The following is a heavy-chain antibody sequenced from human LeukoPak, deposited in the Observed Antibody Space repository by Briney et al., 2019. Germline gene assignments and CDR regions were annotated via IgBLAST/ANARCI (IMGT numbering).Heavy chain of an antibody. J-gene: IGHJ4*02. CDR2: INPNSGGT. CDR3: ARDTGYYYDRSPGY. CDR1: GYTFTGYY. D-gene: IGHD3-22*01. V-gene: IGHV1-2*02. Sequence: GASVKVSCKASGYTFTGYYIHWVRQAPGQGLEWMGWINPNSGGTNYAQKLQGRVTMTTDTSTSTAYMELRSLRSDDTAVYYCARDTGYYYDRSPGYWGQGTLVTVSS.